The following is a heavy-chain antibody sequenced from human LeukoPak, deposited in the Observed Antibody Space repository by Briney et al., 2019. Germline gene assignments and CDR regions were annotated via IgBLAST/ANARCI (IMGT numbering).Heavy chain of an antibody. Sequence: PGGSLRLSCTASGFPFSTYYMSWVRQAPGRELEWVANIKQDGSDKFYVDSVKGRSTISRDNAKNSLYLQMNSLRADDTAVYYCARYSDSSGWFDPWGQGTLVTVSS. J-gene: IGHJ5*02. V-gene: IGHV3-7*02. CDR3: ARYSDSSGWFDP. D-gene: IGHD6-6*01. CDR1: GFPFSTYY. CDR2: IKQDGSDK.